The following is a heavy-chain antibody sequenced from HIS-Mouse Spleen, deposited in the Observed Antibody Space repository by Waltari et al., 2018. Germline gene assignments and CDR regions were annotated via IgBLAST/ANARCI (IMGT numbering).Heavy chain of an antibody. CDR2: IYYSGST. CDR3: AREIPYSSSWYDWYFDL. CDR1: GGSISSSSYY. J-gene: IGHJ2*01. Sequence: QLQLQESGPGLVKPSETQSLPCTVSGGSISSSSYYWGWIRQPPGKGLEWIGSIYYSGSTYYNPSLKSRVTISVDTSKNQFSLKLSSVTAADTAVYYCAREIPYSSSWYDWYFDLWGRGTLVTVSS. V-gene: IGHV4-39*07. D-gene: IGHD6-13*01.